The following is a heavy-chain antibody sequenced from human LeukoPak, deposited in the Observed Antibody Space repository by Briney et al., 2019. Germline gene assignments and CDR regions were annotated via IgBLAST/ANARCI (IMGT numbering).Heavy chain of an antibody. CDR1: GDSISNYY. Sequence: SETLSLTCTVSGDSISNYYWSWIRQPPGKGLEWIGYIYNSGNTNYNPSLKSRVTISEDTSKNQFSLKLSSVTAADTAVYYCARTVHYSSGWSPTYYFDYWGQGTLVTVSS. J-gene: IGHJ4*02. CDR3: ARTVHYSSGWSPTYYFDY. V-gene: IGHV4-59*01. D-gene: IGHD6-19*01. CDR2: IYNSGNT.